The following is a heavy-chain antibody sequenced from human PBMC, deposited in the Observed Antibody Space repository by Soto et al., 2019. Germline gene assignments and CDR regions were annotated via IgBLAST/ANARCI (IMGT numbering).Heavy chain of an antibody. J-gene: IGHJ2*01. CDR1: SVSNAW. CDR2: IKSKADGGTT. D-gene: IGHD3-22*01. V-gene: IGHV3-15*07. Sequence: SVSNAWMNWVRQAPGKGLEWVGRIKSKADGGTTDYAAPVKDRFTISRDDSKTTLYLQMNSLKTGDTAVYYCTTGVSYDSTGYYYLDFDLWGRGTLVTVSS. CDR3: TTGVSYDSTGYYYLDFDL.